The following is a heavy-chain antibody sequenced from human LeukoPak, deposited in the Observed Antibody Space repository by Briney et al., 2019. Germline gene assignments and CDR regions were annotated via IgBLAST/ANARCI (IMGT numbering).Heavy chain of an antibody. CDR1: GYTFTGYY. CDR3: ARDSPYSSSCDY. D-gene: IGHD6-13*01. CDR2: INPNSDGT. V-gene: IGHV1-2*06. Sequence: GASVKVSCKASGYTFTGYYMHWVRQAPGQGLEWMGRINPNSDGTNYAQKFQGRVTMTRDTSISTAYMELSRLRPDDTAVYYCARDSPYSSSCDYWGQGTLVTVSS. J-gene: IGHJ4*02.